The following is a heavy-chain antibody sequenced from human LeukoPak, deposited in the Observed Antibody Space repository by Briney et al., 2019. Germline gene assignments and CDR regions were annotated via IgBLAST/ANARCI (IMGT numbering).Heavy chain of an antibody. J-gene: IGHJ4*02. Sequence: PGGSLRLSCAASGFTFSSYSMNWVRQAPGKGLEWVSSISSSSSYIYYADSVKGRFTISRDNAKNSLYLQMNSLRAEDTAVYYCAREDSVAGVLADYWGQGTLVTVSS. V-gene: IGHV3-21*01. D-gene: IGHD6-19*01. CDR2: ISSSSSYI. CDR3: AREDSVAGVLADY. CDR1: GFTFSSYS.